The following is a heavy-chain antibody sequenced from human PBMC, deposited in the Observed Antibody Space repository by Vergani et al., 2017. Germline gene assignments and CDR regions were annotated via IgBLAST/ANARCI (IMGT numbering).Heavy chain of an antibody. V-gene: IGHV4-59*11. D-gene: IGHD6-19*01. CDR3: ASDTHSGQRADR. Sequence: QVQLQESGPALVKSSETLSLTCSVSFDSIRNLYGNWNLHPPGKGLEWIGSFHYSENTNYTPSLKTRVTISVDTSKNQFSLTLTSVTAADTAVYYCASDTHSGQRADRWGQGILVTVTS. J-gene: IGHJ5*02. CDR2: FHYSENT. CDR1: FDSIRNLY.